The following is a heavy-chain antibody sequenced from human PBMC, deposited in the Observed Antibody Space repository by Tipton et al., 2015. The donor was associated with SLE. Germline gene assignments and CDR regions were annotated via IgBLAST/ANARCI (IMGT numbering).Heavy chain of an antibody. CDR3: ARGIGPQWPGGFYFDH. CDR1: GGSIISYY. V-gene: IGHV4-59*01. J-gene: IGHJ4*02. D-gene: IGHD6-19*01. CDR2: VDYSGTA. Sequence: TLSLTCNVSGGSIISYYCSWIRQPPGKGLEWIGYVDYSGTANYNPSLESRLTVSIDTPKNQFSLRLSSVTAADTAVYYCARGIGPQWPGGFYFDHWGQGILVTVSS.